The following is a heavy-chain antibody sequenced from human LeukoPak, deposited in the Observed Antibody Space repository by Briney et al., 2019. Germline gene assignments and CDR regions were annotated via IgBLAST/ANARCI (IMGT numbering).Heavy chain of an antibody. Sequence: GGSLRLSCAASGFTFSTYWMSWVRQAPGKGLEWVAVIWYDGSNKYYADSVKGRFTISRDNSKNTLYLQMNSLRAEDTAVYYCAGANSNYGFRFDYWGQGTLVTVSS. V-gene: IGHV3-33*08. J-gene: IGHJ4*02. D-gene: IGHD4-11*01. CDR1: GFTFSTYW. CDR2: IWYDGSNK. CDR3: AGANSNYGFRFDY.